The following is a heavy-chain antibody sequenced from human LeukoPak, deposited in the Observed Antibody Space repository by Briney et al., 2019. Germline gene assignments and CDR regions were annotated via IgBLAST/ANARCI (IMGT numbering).Heavy chain of an antibody. V-gene: IGHV3-23*01. D-gene: IGHD6-19*01. CDR1: GFTFSSYA. J-gene: IGHJ3*02. CDR3: AKPRGEEWLVGLYDAFDI. CDR2: ISGSGGST. Sequence: GGSLRLSCAASGFTFSSYAMSWVRQAPGRGLEWVSAISGSGGSTYYADSVKGRFTISRDNSKNTLYLQMNSLRAEDTAVFYCAKPRGEEWLVGLYDAFDIWGQGTMVTVSS.